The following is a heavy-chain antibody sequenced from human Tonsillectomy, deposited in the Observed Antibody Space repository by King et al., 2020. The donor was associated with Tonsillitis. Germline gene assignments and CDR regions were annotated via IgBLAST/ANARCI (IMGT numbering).Heavy chain of an antibody. CDR1: GFSLSNARMG. D-gene: IGHD3-22*01. J-gene: IGHJ4*02. V-gene: IGHV2-26*01. CDR3: VRFYYDNSGYYGRPDY. Sequence: TLKESGPVLVKPPETLTLTCSVSGFSLSNARMGVSWIRQPPGKALEWLAHIFSNDEKSYSTSLKSRLTISKDTSKSQVVLSLTNMDPVDTATYYCVRFYYDNSGYYGRPDYWGQGTLVTVSS. CDR2: IFSNDEK.